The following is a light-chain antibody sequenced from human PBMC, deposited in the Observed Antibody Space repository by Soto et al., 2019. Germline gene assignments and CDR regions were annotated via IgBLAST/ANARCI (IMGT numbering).Light chain of an antibody. Sequence: IQLTQSPSSLSASVGDRVTITCRASQGISSYLAWYQQKPGKAPKLLIYAASTLQSGVPSRFSGSGSGTDFILTISSLQPEDFATDYCQQLNSYPYTFGQGTKLEIK. V-gene: IGKV1-9*01. J-gene: IGKJ2*01. CDR1: QGISSY. CDR3: QQLNSYPYT. CDR2: AAS.